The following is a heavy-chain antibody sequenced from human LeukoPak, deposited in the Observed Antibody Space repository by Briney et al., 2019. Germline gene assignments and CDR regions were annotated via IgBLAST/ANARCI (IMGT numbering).Heavy chain of an antibody. D-gene: IGHD2-15*01. CDR2: IYYSGST. J-gene: IGHJ4*02. CDR3: ARANCGGGSCYSDY. V-gene: IGHV4-31*03. Sequence: SETLSLTCTVSGGSISSGGYYWSWIRQHPGKGLEGIGYIYYSGSTYYNPSLKSRVTISVDTSKNQFSLKLSSVTAADTAVYYCARANCGGGSCYSDYWGQGTLVTVSS. CDR1: GGSISSGGYY.